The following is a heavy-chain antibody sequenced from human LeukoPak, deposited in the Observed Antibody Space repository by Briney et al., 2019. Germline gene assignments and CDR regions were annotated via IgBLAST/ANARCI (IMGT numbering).Heavy chain of an antibody. CDR2: VSYDGSNK. V-gene: IGHV3-30-3*01. J-gene: IGHJ4*02. Sequence: GGSLRLSCVASGVIFNNFAFHWVRQAAGKGLEWVAAVSYDGSNKYYADSVRGRLTISRDNSKNTLYLQMNSLRAEDTAVYYCARAGRADGDYHYFDYWGQGTLVTVSS. CDR3: ARAGRADGDYHYFDY. CDR1: GVIFNNFA. D-gene: IGHD4-17*01.